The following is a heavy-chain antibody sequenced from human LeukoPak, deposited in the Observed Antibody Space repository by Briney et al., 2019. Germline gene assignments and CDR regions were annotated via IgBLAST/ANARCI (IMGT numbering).Heavy chain of an antibody. CDR2: INQDGSEK. Sequence: PGGPLRLSCAASGFTFSSYWMSWVRQAPGKGLEWVANINQDGSEKYYVDSVKGRFTISRDNAKNSLYLQMNSLRAEDTAVYYCARLYYYASGYYYMDVWGKGTTVTVSS. CDR1: GFTFSSYW. D-gene: IGHD3-10*01. CDR3: ARLYYYASGYYYMDV. J-gene: IGHJ6*03. V-gene: IGHV3-7*01.